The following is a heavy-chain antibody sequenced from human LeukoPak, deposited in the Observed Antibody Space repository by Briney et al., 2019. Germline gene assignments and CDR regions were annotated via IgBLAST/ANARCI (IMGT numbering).Heavy chain of an antibody. J-gene: IGHJ4*02. CDR3: ARIFWYGGNPLFDY. D-gene: IGHD4-23*01. V-gene: IGHV4-39*07. CDR2: IYYSGST. Sequence: SETLSLTCTVSGGSISSSSYYWGWIRQPPGKGLEWIGSIYYSGSTYYNPSLKSRVTISVDTFKNQFSLKLSSVTAADTAVYYCARIFWYGGNPLFDYWGQGTLVTVSS. CDR1: GGSISSSSYY.